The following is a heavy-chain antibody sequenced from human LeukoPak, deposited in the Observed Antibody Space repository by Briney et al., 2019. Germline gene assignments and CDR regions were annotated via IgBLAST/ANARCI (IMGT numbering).Heavy chain of an antibody. V-gene: IGHV3-33*01. CDR2: IWYDGNNK. Sequence: GGSLRLSCAASGFTFSSYGMHWVRQAPGKGLEWVAVIWYDGNNKYYADSVKGRLTISRDNSKNTLYLQMDSLRAEDTAVYYCAVAGYSSGWSRTPHVYFDYWGQGTLVTVSS. J-gene: IGHJ4*02. D-gene: IGHD6-19*01. CDR3: AVAGYSSGWSRTPHVYFDY. CDR1: GFTFSSYG.